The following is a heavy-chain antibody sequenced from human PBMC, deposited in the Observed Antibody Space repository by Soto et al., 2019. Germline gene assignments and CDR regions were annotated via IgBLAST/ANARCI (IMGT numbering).Heavy chain of an antibody. J-gene: IGHJ3*01. Sequence: EMQLEELGGGLVQPGGSRRLSCEASGFSFTNHWMSWVRQAPGKGLEWLANIKQDGGETYYLESVKGRFSISRDNAKDSVYLQMSGLRAEDTAVYYCARHGFHRDALDLWGQGTLVTVSS. CDR2: IKQDGGET. V-gene: IGHV3-7*03. D-gene: IGHD2-2*03. CDR3: ARHGFHRDALDL. CDR1: GFSFTNHW.